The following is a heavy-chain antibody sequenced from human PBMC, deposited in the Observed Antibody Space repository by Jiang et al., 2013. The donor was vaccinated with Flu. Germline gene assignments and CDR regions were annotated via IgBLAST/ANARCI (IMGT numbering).Heavy chain of an antibody. J-gene: IGHJ4*02. D-gene: IGHD5-18*01. CDR2: IFYSGST. Sequence: SGPGLVKPSETLSLTCTVSGASISGSSYYWGWIRQPPGKGLEWIGNIFYSGSTYNNPSLKSRHTMSVDTSENQVSLKLRSVTAADTAVYYCVRLGPYNNGFQFDYWGQGILVTVSS. V-gene: IGHV4-39*07. CDR1: GASISGSSYY. CDR3: VRLGPYNNGFQFDY.